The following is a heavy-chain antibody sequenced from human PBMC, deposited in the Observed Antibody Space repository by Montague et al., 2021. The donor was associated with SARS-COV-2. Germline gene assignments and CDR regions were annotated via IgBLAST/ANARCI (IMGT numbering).Heavy chain of an antibody. CDR3: ARGPTNNIGMVATRLDY. D-gene: IGHD5-12*01. J-gene: IGHJ4*02. CDR1: GGSFSGCY. Sequence: SETLSLTCAIYGGSFSGCYWNWIRQPPGKGLEWIGEINHSGSTNYNPSLKSRVTISVDTSNSQFSLKLTSVAAADTAVYYCARGPTNNIGMVATRLDYWGQGTLVTVSS. V-gene: IGHV4-34*01. CDR2: INHSGST.